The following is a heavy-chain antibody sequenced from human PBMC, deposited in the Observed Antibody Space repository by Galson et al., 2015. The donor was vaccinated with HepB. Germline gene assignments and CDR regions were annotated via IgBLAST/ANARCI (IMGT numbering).Heavy chain of an antibody. V-gene: IGHV1-18*04. J-gene: IGHJ4*02. CDR3: ARDRYRWVEYSSTWVPFDY. Sequence: SVKVSCKASGYTFVNYGFNWVRQAPGQELEWMGWISAYNGNTNYAQKFQGRVTMNIDTYTSTAYMELRSLRSDDTAVYYCARDRYRWVEYSSTWVPFDYWGQGVLVTVSS. CDR2: ISAYNGNT. D-gene: IGHD6-13*01. CDR1: GYTFVNYG.